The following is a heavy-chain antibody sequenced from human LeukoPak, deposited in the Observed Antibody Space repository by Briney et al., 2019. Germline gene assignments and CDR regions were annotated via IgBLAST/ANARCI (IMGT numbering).Heavy chain of an antibody. J-gene: IGHJ5*02. D-gene: IGHD2-2*01. CDR2: INHSGST. CDR3: ARGGRRVRNWFDP. V-gene: IGHV4-34*01. Sequence: SETLPLTCAVYGGSFSGYYWSWIRQPPGKGLEWVGEINHSGSTNYNPSLKSRVTISVDTSKNQFSLKLSSVTAADTAVYYCARGGRRVRNWFDPWGQGTLVTVSS. CDR1: GGSFSGYY.